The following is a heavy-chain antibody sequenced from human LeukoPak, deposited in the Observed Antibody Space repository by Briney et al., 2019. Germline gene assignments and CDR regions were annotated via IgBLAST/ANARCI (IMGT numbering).Heavy chain of an antibody. CDR2: ISSSSSTI. CDR3: ARLCRNYYDSSSLDY. J-gene: IGHJ4*02. Sequence: PGGSLRLSCVVSGFIFRDYAMSWVRQAPGKGLEWVSYISSSSSTIYYADSVKGRFTISRDNAKNSLYLQLNSLRDEDTAVYYCARLCRNYYDSSSLDYWGQGTLVTVSS. CDR1: GFIFRDYA. V-gene: IGHV3-48*02. D-gene: IGHD3-22*01.